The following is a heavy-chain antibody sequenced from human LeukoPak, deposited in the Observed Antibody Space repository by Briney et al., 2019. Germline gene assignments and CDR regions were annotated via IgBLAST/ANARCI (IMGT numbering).Heavy chain of an antibody. CDR3: ARGGYYGSGSYD. Sequence: SETLSLTCTVSGGSMSSYYWSWIRQPPGKGLEWIGYIYYSGSTNYNPSLKSRVTISVDTSKNQFSLKLSSVTAADTAVYYCARGGYYGSGSYDWGQGTLVTVSS. CDR1: GGSMSSYY. V-gene: IGHV4-59*01. D-gene: IGHD3-10*01. J-gene: IGHJ4*02. CDR2: IYYSGST.